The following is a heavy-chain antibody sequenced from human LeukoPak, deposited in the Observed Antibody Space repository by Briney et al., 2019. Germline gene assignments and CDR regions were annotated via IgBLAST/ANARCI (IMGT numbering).Heavy chain of an antibody. V-gene: IGHV4-59*01. D-gene: IGHD2-15*01. Sequence: SETLSLTCTVSGGSISSYYWSWIRQPPGKGLEWIGYIYYSGSTNYNPSLKSRVTISVDTSKNQFSLKLSSVTAADTAVYYCARDRIYCSGVAATVGPIYYYYGMDVWGQGTTVTVSS. CDR1: GGSISSYY. J-gene: IGHJ6*02. CDR2: IYYSGST. CDR3: ARDRIYCSGVAATVGPIYYYYGMDV.